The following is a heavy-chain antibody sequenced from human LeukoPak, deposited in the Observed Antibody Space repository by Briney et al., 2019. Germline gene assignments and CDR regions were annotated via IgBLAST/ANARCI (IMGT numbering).Heavy chain of an antibody. CDR3: VRSAFLTTEFYFDY. V-gene: IGHV3-23*01. Sequence: GGSLRLSCAASGFTFSSYAMSWVRQAPGKGLEWVSGISGSGSSTFYADSVRGRSTISRDNSKNTLYLQMNRLRAEDTAVYYCVRSAFLTTEFYFDYWGHGTLVTVSS. D-gene: IGHD4-11*01. CDR1: GFTFSSYA. CDR2: ISGSGSST. J-gene: IGHJ4*01.